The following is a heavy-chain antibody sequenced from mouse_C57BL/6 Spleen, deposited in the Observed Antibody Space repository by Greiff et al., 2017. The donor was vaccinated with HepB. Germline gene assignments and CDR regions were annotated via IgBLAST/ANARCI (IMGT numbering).Heavy chain of an antibody. CDR3: ARPLTGYWYFDV. Sequence: QVQLKQPGAELVKPGASVKLSCKASGYTFTSYWMHWVKQRPGQGLEWIGMIHPNSGSTNYNEKFKSKATLTVDKSSSTAYMQLSSLTSEDSAVYYCARPLTGYWYFDVWGTGTTVTVSS. D-gene: IGHD4-1*01. J-gene: IGHJ1*03. CDR1: GYTFTSYW. V-gene: IGHV1-64*01. CDR2: IHPNSGST.